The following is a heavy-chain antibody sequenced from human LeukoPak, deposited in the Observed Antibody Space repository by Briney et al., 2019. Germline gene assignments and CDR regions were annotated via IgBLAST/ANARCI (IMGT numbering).Heavy chain of an antibody. CDR3: ARDGYCSSTSCFDY. CDR1: GFTFSSYG. D-gene: IGHD2-2*01. V-gene: IGHV3-33*01. J-gene: IGHJ4*02. Sequence: PGGSLRLSCAAAGFTFSSYGMHWVRQAPGKGREWVAGIWYDGSNKYYADSVKGRFTISRDNSKNTLYLQMNSLRAEDTAVYYCARDGYCSSTSCFDYWGQGTLVTVSS. CDR2: IWYDGSNK.